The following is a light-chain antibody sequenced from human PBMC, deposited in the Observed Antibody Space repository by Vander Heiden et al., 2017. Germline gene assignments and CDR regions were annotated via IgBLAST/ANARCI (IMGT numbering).Light chain of an antibody. CDR1: QSVSSSY. CDR3: QQGNT. V-gene: IGKV3-20*01. J-gene: IGKJ2*01. Sequence: EIVLTQSPGTLSLSPGERATLSCRASQSVSSSYLAGDQQKPGQAPRLLIYGASSRATGIQDRFSGSGSGTDFTLTISRMEPEDFEGDDCQQGNTFGQGTKLEIK. CDR2: GAS.